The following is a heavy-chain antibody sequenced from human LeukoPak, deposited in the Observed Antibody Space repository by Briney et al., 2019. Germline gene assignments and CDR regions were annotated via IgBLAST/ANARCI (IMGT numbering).Heavy chain of an antibody. D-gene: IGHD6-13*01. V-gene: IGHV4-61*02. CDR1: GGSFSSGDYS. Sequence: SETLSLTCTVSGGSFSSGDYSWNWIRQPAGQGLEWIGRLFSSGTTNYNPSLKSRVTISGDTSNNQFSLKLTSVTATDTAVYYCARDLTPTSSKDASIAAAGTFDYWGQGTLVTVSS. CDR3: ARDLTPTSSKDASIAAAGTFDY. J-gene: IGHJ4*02. CDR2: LFSSGTT.